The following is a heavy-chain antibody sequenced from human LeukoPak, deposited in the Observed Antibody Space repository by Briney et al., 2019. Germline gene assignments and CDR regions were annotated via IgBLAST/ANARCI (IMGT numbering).Heavy chain of an antibody. J-gene: IGHJ4*02. CDR3: ARRPLIAAGIPWSDY. CDR1: GYTFTSYG. V-gene: IGHV1-18*01. D-gene: IGHD6-13*01. Sequence: ASVKVSCXASGYTFTSYGISWVRRAPGQGLEWMGWISAYNGNTNYAQKLQGRVTMTTDTSTSTAYMELRSLRSDDTAVYYCARRPLIAAGIPWSDYWGQGTLVTVSS. CDR2: ISAYNGNT.